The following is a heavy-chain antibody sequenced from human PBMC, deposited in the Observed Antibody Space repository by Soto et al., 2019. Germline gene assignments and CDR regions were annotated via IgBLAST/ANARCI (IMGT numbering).Heavy chain of an antibody. D-gene: IGHD3-3*01. CDR1: GGSFSGYY. CDR3: AREVGYDFWSGYSMNWFDP. CDR2: INHSGST. Sequence: QVQLQQWGAGLLKPSETLSLTCAVYGGSFSGYYWSWIRQPPGKGLEWIGEINHSGSTNYNPSLKRRVTISVDTSKNQFSLKLSSVTAADTAVYYCAREVGYDFWSGYSMNWFDPWGQGTLVTVSS. J-gene: IGHJ5*02. V-gene: IGHV4-34*01.